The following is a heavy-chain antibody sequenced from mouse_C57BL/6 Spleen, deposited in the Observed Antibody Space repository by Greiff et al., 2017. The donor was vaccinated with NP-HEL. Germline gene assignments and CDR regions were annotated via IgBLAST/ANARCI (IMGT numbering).Heavy chain of an antibody. CDR2: ISSGSSTI. V-gene: IGHV5-17*01. CDR3: ARPVGRYYYAMDY. CDR1: GFTFSDYG. J-gene: IGHJ4*01. Sequence: EVHLVESGGGLVKPGGSLKLSCAASGFTFSDYGMHWVRQAPEKGLEWVAYISSGSSTIYYADTVKGRFTISRDNAKNTLFLQMTSLRSEDTAMYYCARPVGRYYYAMDYWGQGTSVTVSS. D-gene: IGHD4-1*01.